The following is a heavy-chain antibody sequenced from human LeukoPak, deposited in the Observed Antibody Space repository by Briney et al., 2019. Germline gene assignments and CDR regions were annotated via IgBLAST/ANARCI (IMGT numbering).Heavy chain of an antibody. CDR3: ARADSRGSYWYFDL. CDR1: GFTFSSYS. D-gene: IGHD1-1*01. Sequence: GGSLRLSCAASGFTFSSYSMNWVRQAPGKGLEWVSSISSSSSYIYYADSVKGRFTISRDNAKNSLYLQMNSLRAEDTAVYYCARADSRGSYWYFDLWGRGTLVTVSS. CDR2: ISSSSSYI. J-gene: IGHJ2*01. V-gene: IGHV3-21*01.